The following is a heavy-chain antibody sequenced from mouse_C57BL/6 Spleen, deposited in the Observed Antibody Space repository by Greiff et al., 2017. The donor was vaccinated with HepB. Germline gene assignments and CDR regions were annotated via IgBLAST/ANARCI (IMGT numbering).Heavy chain of an antibody. Sequence: EVMLVESGEGLVKPGGSLKLSCAASGFTFSSYAMSWVRQTPEKRLEWVAYISSGGDYIYYADTVKGRFTISRDNARNTLYLQMSSLKSEDTAMYYSTREDYGSPLAMDYWGQGTSVTVSS. CDR1: GFTFSSYA. D-gene: IGHD1-1*01. J-gene: IGHJ4*01. CDR2: ISSGGDYI. V-gene: IGHV5-9-1*02. CDR3: TREDYGSPLAMDY.